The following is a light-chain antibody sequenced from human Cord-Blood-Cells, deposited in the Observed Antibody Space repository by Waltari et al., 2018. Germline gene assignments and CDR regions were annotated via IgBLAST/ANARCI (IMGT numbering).Light chain of an antibody. CDR3: SSYTSSRV. CDR2: DVS. Sequence: QSALTQPASVSGSPGQSITISCTGTRGDVGGYNYVSWYQQHPGKAPNLMIYDVSNRPSGVSNRFSGSKSGNTASLTISGLQAEDEADYYCSSYTSSRVFGTGTKVTVL. V-gene: IGLV2-14*01. J-gene: IGLJ1*01. CDR1: RGDVGGYNY.